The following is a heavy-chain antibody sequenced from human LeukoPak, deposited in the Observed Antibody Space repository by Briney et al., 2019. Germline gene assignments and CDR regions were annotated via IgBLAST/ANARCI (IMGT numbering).Heavy chain of an antibody. CDR3: AGGPGSLLH. Sequence: SLTLSLTCAISGDSVSSNSGAWNWIRQSPSRGLEWLGRTYYRSKWYNGYAVSVKSRITINPDTSKNQFSLHLNSVTPEDTAVYYCAGGPGSLLHWGQGILVTVSS. CDR2: TYYRSKWYN. V-gene: IGHV6-1*01. CDR1: GDSVSSNSGA. J-gene: IGHJ4*02.